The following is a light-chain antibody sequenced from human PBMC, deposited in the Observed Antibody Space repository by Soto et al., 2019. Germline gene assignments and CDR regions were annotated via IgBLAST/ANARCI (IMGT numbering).Light chain of an antibody. CDR1: TSDIGGYNY. Sequence: QSVLTQPASVSGSPGQSITISCTGSTSDIGGYNYVSWYQQHPGKAPKLLIYDVGYRPSGISDRFSGSQSGNTASLTISGLQPEDEADYYCSSYGASSTLFGGGTKLTVL. CDR2: DVG. V-gene: IGLV2-14*03. J-gene: IGLJ2*01. CDR3: SSYGASSTL.